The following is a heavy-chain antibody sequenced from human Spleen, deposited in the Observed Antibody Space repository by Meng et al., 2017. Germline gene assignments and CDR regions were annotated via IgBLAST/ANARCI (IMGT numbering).Heavy chain of an antibody. CDR3: TRVSLGYYDILTGYSTGSFDY. V-gene: IGHV3-15*01. J-gene: IGHJ4*02. Sequence: GESLKISCAASGFTFSSYAMSWVRQAPGKGLEWIGRMKSNVDGGTVDYAAAVKGRFFISRDDSENTFYLQMNSLKTEDTAVYYCTRVSLGYYDILTGYSTGSFDYWGQGTLVTVSS. CDR2: MKSNVDGGTV. D-gene: IGHD3-9*01. CDR1: GFTFSSYA.